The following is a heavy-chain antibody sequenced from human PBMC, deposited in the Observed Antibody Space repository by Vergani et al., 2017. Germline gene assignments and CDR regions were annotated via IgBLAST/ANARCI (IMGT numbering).Heavy chain of an antibody. D-gene: IGHD5-24*01. CDR2: ISWNSGSI. Sequence: EVQLVESGGGLVQPGRSLRLSCAASGFTFDDYAMHWVRQAPGKGLEWVSGISWNSGSIGYADSVKGRFTISRDNAKNSLYLQMNSLRAEDTALYYCAKDTGLRDGYNLVGPAFDIWGQGTMVTVSS. J-gene: IGHJ3*02. CDR3: AKDTGLRDGYNLVGPAFDI. CDR1: GFTFDDYA. V-gene: IGHV3-9*01.